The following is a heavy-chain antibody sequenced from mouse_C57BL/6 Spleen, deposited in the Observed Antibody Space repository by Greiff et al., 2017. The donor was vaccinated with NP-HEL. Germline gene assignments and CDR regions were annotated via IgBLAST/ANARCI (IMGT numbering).Heavy chain of an antibody. CDR3: ARWIYYGNSGYFDV. J-gene: IGHJ1*03. CDR1: GYTFTSYW. CDR2: IDPSDSYT. V-gene: IGHV1-69*01. Sequence: QVQLQQPGAELVMPGASVKLSCKASGYTFTSYWMHWVKQRPGQGLEWIGEIDPSDSYTNYNQKFTGKSTLTVDKSSSTAYMQLSSLTSEDSAVYYCARWIYYGNSGYFDVWGTGTTVTVSS. D-gene: IGHD2-1*01.